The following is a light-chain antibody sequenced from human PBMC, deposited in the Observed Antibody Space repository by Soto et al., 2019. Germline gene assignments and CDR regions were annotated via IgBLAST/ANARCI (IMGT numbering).Light chain of an antibody. CDR3: SSYTSSRAYV. V-gene: IGLV2-14*01. CDR2: GVS. Sequence: QSVLTQPASVSGSPGQSITISCTGTSSDVGGYNYVSWYQQQSGKAPKLMIHGVSNRPSGVSSRFSGSKSGNTASLTISGLQAEDEADYYCSSYTSSRAYVFGIGTKLTVL. J-gene: IGLJ1*01. CDR1: SSDVGGYNY.